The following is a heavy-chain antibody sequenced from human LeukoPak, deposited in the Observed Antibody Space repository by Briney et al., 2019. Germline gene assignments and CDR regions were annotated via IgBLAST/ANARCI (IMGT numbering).Heavy chain of an antibody. CDR3: ARDRIAAAGTWFDP. CDR1: GFTFSSHS. D-gene: IGHD6-13*01. CDR2: ISSSSSYI. V-gene: IGHV3-21*01. Sequence: GGPLRLSCAASGFTFSSHSMNWVRQAPGKGLEWVSSISSSSSYIYYADSVKGRFTISRDNAKNSLYLQMNSLRAEDTAVYYCARDRIAAAGTWFDPWGQGTLVTVSS. J-gene: IGHJ5*02.